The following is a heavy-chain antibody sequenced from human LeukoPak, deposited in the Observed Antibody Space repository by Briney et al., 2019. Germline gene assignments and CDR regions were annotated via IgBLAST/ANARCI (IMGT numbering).Heavy chain of an antibody. J-gene: IGHJ5*02. CDR1: GGTFSSYA. D-gene: IGHD2-2*01. CDR3: ARDRYCSITKCYNWFDP. Sequence: SVMVSCSASGGTFSSYAISWVRQAPGQGLEWMGGIIPIFGTANYAQKFQGRVTITADESTSTAYMELRSLRSDDTAVYYCARDRYCSITKCYNWFDPWGQGTLVTVSS. CDR2: IIPIFGTA. V-gene: IGHV1-69*13.